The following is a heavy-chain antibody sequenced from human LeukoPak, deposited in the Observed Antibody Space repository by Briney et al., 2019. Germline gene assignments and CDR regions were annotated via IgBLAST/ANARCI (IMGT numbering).Heavy chain of an antibody. CDR1: GFTFSSYW. CDR2: IKQDGSEK. V-gene: IGHV3-7*01. CDR3: ARDRQTHSWYSLYYYYGMDV. D-gene: IGHD6-13*01. J-gene: IGHJ6*02. Sequence: PGGSLRLSCAASGFTFSSYWMSWVRQAPGKGLEWVANIKQDGSEKYYVDSVKGRFTISRDNAKNSLYLQMNSLRAEDTAVYYCARDRQTHSWYSLYYYYGMDVWGQGTTVTVSS.